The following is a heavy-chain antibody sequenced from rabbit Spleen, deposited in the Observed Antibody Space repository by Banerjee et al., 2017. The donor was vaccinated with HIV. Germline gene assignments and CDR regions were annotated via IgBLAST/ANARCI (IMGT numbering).Heavy chain of an antibody. V-gene: IGHV1S40*01. CDR1: GFFFRRGYD. D-gene: IGHD1-1*01. CDR2: IYNGDGTT. CDR3: ARDLAAWNSGSYAFNL. Sequence: LVEAGGGLGKPGASLTLICTGSGFFFRRGYDMSWVRQAPGKGPEFIACIYNGDGTTYYASWVNGRFTVSKTSSTTVTLRMTSLTGADTATYFCARDLAAWNSGSYAFNLWGPGTLVTVS. J-gene: IGHJ4*01.